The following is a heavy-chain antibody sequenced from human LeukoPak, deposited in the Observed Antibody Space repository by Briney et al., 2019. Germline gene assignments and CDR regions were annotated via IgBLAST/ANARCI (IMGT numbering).Heavy chain of an antibody. J-gene: IGHJ4*02. CDR2: IETDGSTS. D-gene: IGHD4-23*01. CDR3: ARDQVETMPLDF. Sequence: GRSLRLSCVASGFIFDDYAIHWVRQVPGKGLEGISWIETDGSTSGYLRSVQGRFTVSRDNAKSTVHLQMNSLRAEDTATYYCARDQVETMPLDFWGQGTLVTVSS. V-gene: IGHV3-9*01. CDR1: GFIFDDYA.